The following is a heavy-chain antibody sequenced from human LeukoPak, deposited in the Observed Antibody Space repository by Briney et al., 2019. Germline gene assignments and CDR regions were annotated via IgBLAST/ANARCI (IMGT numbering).Heavy chain of an antibody. V-gene: IGHV4-39*07. CDR1: GGSISSSSYY. D-gene: IGHD2-2*01. CDR2: IYDSGST. J-gene: IGHJ4*02. CDR3: ASGYCSSTSCYAFDY. Sequence: SETLSLTCTVSGGSISSSSYYWGWIRQPPGKGLEWIASIYDSGSTYYNPSLKSRVTISVDRSKNQFSLKLSSVTAADTAVYYCASGYCSSTSCYAFDYWGQGTLVTVSS.